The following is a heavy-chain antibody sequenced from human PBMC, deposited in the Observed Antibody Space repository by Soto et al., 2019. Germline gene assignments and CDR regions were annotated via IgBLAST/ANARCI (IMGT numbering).Heavy chain of an antibody. D-gene: IGHD3-16*02. V-gene: IGHV3-33*01. J-gene: IGHJ5*02. CDR1: GFTFSSYG. Sequence: QVQLVESGGGVVQPGRSLRLSCAASGFTFSSYGMHWVRQAPGKGLEWVAVIWYDGSNKYYADSVKGRFTISRDNSKNTLYLQMNSLRAEDTAVYYCARDRDDYIWGSYRHNWFDPWGQGTLVTVSS. CDR3: ARDRDDYIWGSYRHNWFDP. CDR2: IWYDGSNK.